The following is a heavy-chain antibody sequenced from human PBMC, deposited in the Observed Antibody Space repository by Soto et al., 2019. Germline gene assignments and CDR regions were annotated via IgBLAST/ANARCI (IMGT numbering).Heavy chain of an antibody. CDR1: GFAFRSYE. J-gene: IGHJ5*02. D-gene: IGHD3-22*01. V-gene: IGHV3-48*03. CDR3: ERDPSPHYSDSSGYHREPRRRSKLGGWFDP. Sequence: GRSRRLSCAASGFAFRSYEMNWFGQAPGKWLGLASYISSSCRTLSYADSVEGPFTISRDHAKNSLYLKMSLLRAEATAVYYCERDPSPHYSDSSGYHREPRRRSKLGGWFDPWGQGTLVTVSS. CDR2: ISSSCRTL.